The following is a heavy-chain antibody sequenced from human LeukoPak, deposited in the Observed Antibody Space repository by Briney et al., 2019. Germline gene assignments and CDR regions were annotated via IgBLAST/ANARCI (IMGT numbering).Heavy chain of an antibody. Sequence: ASVKVSCKAFGYTFTSYYMHWVRQAPGQGLEWMGIINPSGGSTTYAQKFQGRVTMTRDTSTSTVYMELSSLRSEDTAVYYCAREEYGYSYGQYYFDYWGQGTLVTVSS. V-gene: IGHV1-46*01. J-gene: IGHJ4*02. CDR1: GYTFTSYY. CDR2: INPSGGST. CDR3: AREEYGYSYGQYYFDY. D-gene: IGHD5-18*01.